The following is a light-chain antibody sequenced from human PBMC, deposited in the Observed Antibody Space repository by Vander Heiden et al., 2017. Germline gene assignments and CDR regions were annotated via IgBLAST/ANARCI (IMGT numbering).Light chain of an antibody. J-gene: IGKJ3*01. CDR1: QSVSSY. CDR2: DAS. Sequence: EIVLTQSPATLSLSPGERATLSCRASQSVSSYLAWYQQKPGQAPRLLIYDASNRANGIPDRFSGSGSGTDFTLTISSLEPEDFAVYYCQQRSNPITFGHGTKVDIK. V-gene: IGKV3-11*01. CDR3: QQRSNPIT.